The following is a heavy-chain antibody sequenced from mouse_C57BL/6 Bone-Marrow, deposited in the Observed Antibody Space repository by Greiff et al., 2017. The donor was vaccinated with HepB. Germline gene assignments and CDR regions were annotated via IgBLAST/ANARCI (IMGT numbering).Heavy chain of an antibody. Sequence: VQLQQSGPELVKPGASVKISCKASGYTFTDYYMNWVKQSHGKSLACTGDSHPNHGGTSYNQKFKGKATLTVDKSSSTAYMELRSLTSEDSAVYYCALYGYLDYWGQGTTLTVSS. CDR1: GYTFTDYY. J-gene: IGHJ2*01. CDR2: SHPNHGGT. V-gene: IGHV1-26*01. CDR3: ALYGYLDY. D-gene: IGHD1-1*02.